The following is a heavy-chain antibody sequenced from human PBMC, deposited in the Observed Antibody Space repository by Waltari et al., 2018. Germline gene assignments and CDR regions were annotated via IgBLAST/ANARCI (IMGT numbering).Heavy chain of an antibody. V-gene: IGHV3-21*01. D-gene: IGHD3-10*01. Sequence: EVQLVESGGGLVKPGGSLRLSCAASGFTFSSYSMNWVRQAPGKGLEWVSSISSSSSYIYYADSVKGRFTVSRDNAKNSLYLQMNSLRAEDTAVYYCASVMVQGKPHDYWGQGTLVTVSS. J-gene: IGHJ4*02. CDR2: ISSSSSYI. CDR3: ASVMVQGKPHDY. CDR1: GFTFSSYS.